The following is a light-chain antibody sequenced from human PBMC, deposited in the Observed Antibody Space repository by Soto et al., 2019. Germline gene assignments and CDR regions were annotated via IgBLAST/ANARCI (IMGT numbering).Light chain of an antibody. V-gene: IGKV3-11*01. J-gene: IGKJ1*01. CDR2: GAS. CDR3: QQYSSYSAWT. Sequence: EIVLTQSPDTLSLSPGEGASLSCRASQSVHTFLAWYQQKPGQPPRLLIYGASTRATGVPARFSGSGSGTDFTLTIRSLQPDDIATYYCQQYSSYSAWTFGEGTKVDIK. CDR1: QSVHTF.